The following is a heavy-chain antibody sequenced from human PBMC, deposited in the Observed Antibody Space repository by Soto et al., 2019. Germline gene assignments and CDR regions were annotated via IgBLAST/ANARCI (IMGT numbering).Heavy chain of an antibody. V-gene: IGHV5-10-1*01. CDR1: GYTFTTFW. J-gene: IGHJ5*02. D-gene: IGHD2-2*01. Sequence: GESLKISCTGFGYTFTTFWISWVRQMPGKGLEWMGRIDPRDSYVNYSPSFQGHVTISLDKSISTAYLQWGSLKASDTAMYYCARLFCSTTTCDSWFDPWGQGTLVTISS. CDR3: ARLFCSTTTCDSWFDP. CDR2: IDPRDSYV.